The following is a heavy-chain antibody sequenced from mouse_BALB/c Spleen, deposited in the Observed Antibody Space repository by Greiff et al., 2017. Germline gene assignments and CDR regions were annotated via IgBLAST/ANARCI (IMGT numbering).Heavy chain of an antibody. D-gene: IGHD4-1*02. CDR2: ISSGSSTI. J-gene: IGHJ3*01. Sequence: EVQRVESGGGLVQPGGSRKLSCAASGFTFSSFGMHWVRQSPEKGLEWVAYISSGSSTIYYAATVKGRFTISRDNPKNTLFLQMTSLRSEDTAMYYCARAEMATGTMFAYWGQGTLVTVSA. CDR1: GFTFSSFG. V-gene: IGHV5-17*02. CDR3: ARAEMATGTMFAY.